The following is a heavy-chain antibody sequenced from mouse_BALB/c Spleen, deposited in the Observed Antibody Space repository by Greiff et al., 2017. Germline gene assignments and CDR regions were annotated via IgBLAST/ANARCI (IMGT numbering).Heavy chain of an antibody. CDR2: INPYNGDT. J-gene: IGHJ1*01. CDR1: GYSFTGYF. V-gene: IGHV1-20*02. D-gene: IGHD2-2*01. CDR3: ARRGYDVGYWYFDV. Sequence: EVQLQESGPELVKPGASVKISCKASGYSFTGYFMNWVMQSHGKSLEWIGRINPYNGDTFYNQKFKGKATLTVDKSSSTAHMELRSLASEDSAVYYCARRGYDVGYWYFDVWGAGTTDTVSS.